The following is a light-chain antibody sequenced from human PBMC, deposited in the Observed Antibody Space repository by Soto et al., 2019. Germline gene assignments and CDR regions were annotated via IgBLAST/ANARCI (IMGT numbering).Light chain of an antibody. Sequence: DIRMTQSPSSLSASVGDRVTISCRASQSIVTYVNWYQQIPGKAPKLLIYDASTLHTGVLSRFSGSGSGTDFTLTLGSLQPEDSATYYCQHSFSPPFTFGPGTTVDIK. V-gene: IGKV1-39*01. CDR2: DAS. J-gene: IGKJ3*01. CDR1: QSIVTY. CDR3: QHSFSPPFT.